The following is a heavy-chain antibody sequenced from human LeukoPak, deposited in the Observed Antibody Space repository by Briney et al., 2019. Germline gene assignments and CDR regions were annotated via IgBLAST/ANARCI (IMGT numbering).Heavy chain of an antibody. Sequence: PSETLSLTCAVYGGSFSGYYWSWIRQPPGKGLEWIGEINHSGSTNYNPSLKSRVTISVDTSKNQFSLKLSSVTAADTAVYYCARRLLWFGNWYFDLWGRGTLVTVSS. D-gene: IGHD3-10*01. CDR1: GGSFSGYY. CDR2: INHSGST. J-gene: IGHJ2*01. V-gene: IGHV4-34*01. CDR3: ARRLLWFGNWYFDL.